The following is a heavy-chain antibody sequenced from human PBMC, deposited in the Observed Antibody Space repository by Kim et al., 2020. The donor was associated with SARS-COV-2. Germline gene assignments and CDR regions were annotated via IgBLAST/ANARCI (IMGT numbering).Heavy chain of an antibody. Sequence: GGSLRLSCAASGFPFNNAWLSWVRQAPGKGLEWVGRIKSKTDGGTIDYAAPVSGSFIISRDDSKNTLYLQMNSLKAEDRGVYYCTTDQTARTYDYSGYFGYWRQETVSTVS. CDR1: GFPFNNAW. CDR2: IKSKTDGGTI. V-gene: IGHV3-15*01. CDR3: TTDQTARTYDYSGYFGY. D-gene: IGHD3-16*01. J-gene: IGHJ4*02.